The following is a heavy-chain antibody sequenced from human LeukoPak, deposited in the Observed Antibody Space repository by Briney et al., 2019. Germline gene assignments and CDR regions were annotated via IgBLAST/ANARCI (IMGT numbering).Heavy chain of an antibody. CDR2: VNPNTGGT. Sequence: ASVKVSCKASGGTFSSYAISWVRQAPGQGLGWVGWVNPNTGGTNFAQKFQGRVTMTTDTSTSTAYMELRSLRSDDTAVYYCAREGYQLLSFYYYYYMDVWGKGTTVTISS. V-gene: IGHV1-18*01. CDR3: AREGYQLLSFYYYYYMDV. J-gene: IGHJ6*03. D-gene: IGHD2-2*01. CDR1: GGTFSSYA.